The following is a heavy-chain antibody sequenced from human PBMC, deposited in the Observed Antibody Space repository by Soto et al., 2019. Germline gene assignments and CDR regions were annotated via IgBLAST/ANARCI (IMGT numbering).Heavy chain of an antibody. D-gene: IGHD5-18*01. CDR3: AKRLFAIVVVGGYDI. V-gene: IGHV3-23*01. CDR1: GFTFTSHA. CDR2: ISGSGRYT. J-gene: IGHJ3*02. Sequence: PGGSLRLSCAASGFTFTSHAMNWVRQAPGKGLEWVSLISGSGRYTDYADSVKGRFTISRDNSKNTLFLEMNSLRVEDTAVYYCAKRLFAIVVVGGYDIWGQGTKVTVSS.